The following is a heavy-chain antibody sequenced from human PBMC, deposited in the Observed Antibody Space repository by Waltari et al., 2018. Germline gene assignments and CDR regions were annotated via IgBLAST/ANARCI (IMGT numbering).Heavy chain of an antibody. Sequence: EVQLVESGGGLLKPGGSLRLSCVASGFTFSSFEIHWVRQAPGKGLEWISVISESGDTTYYAASVKGRFTISRDNAKNSVFLQMNSLSAEDTAVYYCMRGADLRGQGIPVTVSS. J-gene: IGHJ4*02. CDR1: GFTFSSFE. CDR3: MRGADL. D-gene: IGHD3-3*01. CDR2: ISESGDTT. V-gene: IGHV3-48*03.